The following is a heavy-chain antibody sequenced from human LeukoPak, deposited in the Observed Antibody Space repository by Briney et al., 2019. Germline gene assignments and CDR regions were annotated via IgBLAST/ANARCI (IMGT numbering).Heavy chain of an antibody. CDR1: GSTFSSYA. D-gene: IGHD2-2*02. V-gene: IGHV3-23*01. CDR2: ISGSGDST. J-gene: IGHJ4*02. Sequence: GGSLRLSCAASGSTFSSYAMTWVRQAPGKGLEWVSGISGSGDSTYYADSVKGRFTISKDNSKNANTLYLQMNSLRAEDTAVYYCARGRYCTSTTCYIDYWGQGTLVTVSS. CDR3: ARGRYCTSTTCYIDY.